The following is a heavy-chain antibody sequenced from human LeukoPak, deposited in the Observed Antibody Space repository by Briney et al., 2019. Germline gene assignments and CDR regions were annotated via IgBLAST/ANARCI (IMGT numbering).Heavy chain of an antibody. Sequence: GGSLRLSCAASGFIFSHYGMHWVRQAPGKGLEWVAVIQNDASTENFADSVKGRFTISRDNSKNTVFLQMNSLRAEDTAVYYCAKIQYDSSGYYPTGDQPYFDYWGQGTLVTVSS. D-gene: IGHD3-22*01. J-gene: IGHJ4*02. V-gene: IGHV3-30*02. CDR2: IQNDASTE. CDR3: AKIQYDSSGYYPTGDQPYFDY. CDR1: GFIFSHYG.